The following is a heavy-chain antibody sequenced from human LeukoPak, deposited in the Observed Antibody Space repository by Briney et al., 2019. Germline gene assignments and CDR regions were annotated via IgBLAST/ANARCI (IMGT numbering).Heavy chain of an antibody. D-gene: IGHD5/OR15-5a*01. Sequence: ASVTVSFKVSGYTLTELSMHWVRQAPGKGLEGMGGFDPEDGETIYAQKFQGRVTMTEDTSTDTAYMELSSLRSEDTAVYYCATVSQGYWGQGTLVTVSS. CDR2: FDPEDGET. CDR3: ATVSQGY. J-gene: IGHJ4*02. CDR1: GYTLTELS. V-gene: IGHV1-24*01.